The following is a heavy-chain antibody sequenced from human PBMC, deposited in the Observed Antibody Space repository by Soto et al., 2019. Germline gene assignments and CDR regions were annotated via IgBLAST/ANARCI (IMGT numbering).Heavy chain of an antibody. CDR1: ITNIYY. Sequence: PXETLSLPCAVSITNIYYFSWIRQPPGKGLEWIGSIYHSGSTYYNPSLKSRVTISVETSRNQFSLKLRSVTAADTAVYFCASPSSAYCSDNSCYVAPFQYWRQGIMVTSPQ. CDR3: ASPSSAYCSDNSCYVAPFQY. V-gene: IGHV4-38-2*01. CDR2: IYHSGST. D-gene: IGHD2-2*01. J-gene: IGHJ4*02.